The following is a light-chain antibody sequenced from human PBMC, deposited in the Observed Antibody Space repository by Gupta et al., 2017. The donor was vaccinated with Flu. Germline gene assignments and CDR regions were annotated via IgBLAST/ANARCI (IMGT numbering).Light chain of an antibody. CDR3: QQRSGLPMYT. V-gene: IGKV3-11*01. CDR1: QSVSNQ. Sequence: EIVLTQSPGTLSLSPGESAVLSCKASQSVSNQLAWYQQRLGQPPGLLMFDASRRAAGIPARFSGSGSGTDFTLTIATLEPEDFAVYYCQQRSGLPMYTFGQGTKLEIK. J-gene: IGKJ2*01. CDR2: DAS.